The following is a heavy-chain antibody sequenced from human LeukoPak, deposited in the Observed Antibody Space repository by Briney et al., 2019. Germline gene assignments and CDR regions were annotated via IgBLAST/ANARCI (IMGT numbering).Heavy chain of an antibody. D-gene: IGHD5-18*01. CDR1: GGSISSGSYY. J-gene: IGHJ4*02. CDR2: IYTSGST. V-gene: IGHV4-61*02. Sequence: SETLSLTCTVSGGSISSGSYYWSWIRQPAGKGLEWIGRIYTSGSTNYNPSLKSRVTISVDTSKNQFSLKLSSVTAADTAVYYCARAPSRGYSSFFDYWGQGTLVTVSS. CDR3: ARAPSRGYSSFFDY.